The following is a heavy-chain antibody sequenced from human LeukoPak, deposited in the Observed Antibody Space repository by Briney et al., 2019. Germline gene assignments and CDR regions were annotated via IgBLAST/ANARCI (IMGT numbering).Heavy chain of an antibody. J-gene: IGHJ4*02. CDR1: GITFSSYS. CDR2: ISSSGSTK. Sequence: GGSLRLSCGASGITFSSYSMNWVRQAPGKGPEWVSYISSSGSTKYYADSVKGRFTISRDNARNSLYLQMNSLRAEDTAVYFCARGGLSIMGYWGQGTLVTVSS. V-gene: IGHV3-48*01. CDR3: ARGGLSIMGY. D-gene: IGHD2/OR15-2a*01.